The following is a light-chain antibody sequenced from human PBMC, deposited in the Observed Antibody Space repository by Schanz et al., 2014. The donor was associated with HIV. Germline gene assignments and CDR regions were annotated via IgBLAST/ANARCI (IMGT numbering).Light chain of an antibody. CDR1: QSVSIY. V-gene: IGKV3-20*01. J-gene: IGKJ3*01. CDR3: QQYGSS. CDR2: DAS. Sequence: EIVLTQSPATLSLSPGERATLSCRASQSVSIYLAWYQQKPGQAPRLLIYDASSRATGIPDRFSGSGSGTDFTLTISRLEPEDFAVYYCQQYGSSFGPGTKVEIK.